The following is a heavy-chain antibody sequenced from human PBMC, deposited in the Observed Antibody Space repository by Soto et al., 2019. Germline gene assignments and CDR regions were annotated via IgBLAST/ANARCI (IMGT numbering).Heavy chain of an antibody. Sequence: PGGSLRLSCASSGFTFSSYGMSWVRQAPGKGLEWVSSISAGDGSTYFADSVKGRFTISRDNSKNTLYLQMNSLRAEDTAVYYCAKDRLGRVISAFDRWGQGTLVTVSS. J-gene: IGHJ4*02. D-gene: IGHD3-16*02. CDR1: GFTFSSYG. V-gene: IGHV3-23*01. CDR3: AKDRLGRVISAFDR. CDR2: ISAGDGST.